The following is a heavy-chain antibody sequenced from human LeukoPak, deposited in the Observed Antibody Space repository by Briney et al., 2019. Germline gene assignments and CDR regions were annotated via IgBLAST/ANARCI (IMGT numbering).Heavy chain of an antibody. D-gene: IGHD3-3*01. V-gene: IGHV4-34*12. Sequence: SETLSLTCAVYGGSFSGYYWTWIRQPPGKGLEWIGEIIDTGSTKYNSSLKSRVTISVDTSKNQFSLSLDPVTAADTAVYYCARGLASGYPPIPFDYWGQGTLVTVSS. J-gene: IGHJ4*02. CDR3: ARGLASGYPPIPFDY. CDR1: GGSFSGYY. CDR2: IIDTGST.